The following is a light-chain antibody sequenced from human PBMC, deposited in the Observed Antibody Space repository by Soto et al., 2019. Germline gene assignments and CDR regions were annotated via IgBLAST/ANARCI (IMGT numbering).Light chain of an antibody. J-gene: IGKJ5*01. CDR2: GAS. V-gene: IGKV3-15*01. CDR1: QSVSSN. Sequence: EIVMTQSPATLSVSPGERATLSCRASQSVSSNLAWYQQKPGQAPRLLIYGASTRATGIPARFSGSGSGTEFTLSISSLQSEDFAVYYCQQSNDWRSITFGQGTRLENK. CDR3: QQSNDWRSIT.